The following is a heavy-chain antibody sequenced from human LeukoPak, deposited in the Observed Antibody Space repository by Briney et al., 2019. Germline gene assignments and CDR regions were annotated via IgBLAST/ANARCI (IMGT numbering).Heavy chain of an antibody. V-gene: IGHV4-34*01. Sequence: PSETLSLTCAVYGGSFSGYYWSRIRQPPGKGLEWIGEINHSGSTNYNPSLKSRVTISVDTSKNQFSLKLSSVTAADTAVYYCARGTLAARDPRNVGGNFDYWGQGTLVTVSS. CDR1: GGSFSGYY. CDR3: ARGTLAARDPRNVGGNFDY. J-gene: IGHJ4*02. CDR2: INHSGST. D-gene: IGHD6-6*01.